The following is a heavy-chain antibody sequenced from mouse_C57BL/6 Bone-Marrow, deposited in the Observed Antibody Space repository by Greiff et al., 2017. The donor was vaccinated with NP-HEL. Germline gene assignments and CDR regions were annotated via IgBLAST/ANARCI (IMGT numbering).Heavy chain of an antibody. CDR1: GYAFSSYW. D-gene: IGHD1-1*01. V-gene: IGHV1-80*01. J-gene: IGHJ3*01. Sequence: VQLQQSGSELVKPGASVKISCKASGYAFSSYWMNWVKQRPGKGLEWIGQIYPGDGDTNYNGKFKGKATLTADKSSSTAYMQLSSLTSEDSAVYFCARGGPLLRYPGWFAYWGQGTLVTVSA. CDR2: IYPGDGDT. CDR3: ARGGPLLRYPGWFAY.